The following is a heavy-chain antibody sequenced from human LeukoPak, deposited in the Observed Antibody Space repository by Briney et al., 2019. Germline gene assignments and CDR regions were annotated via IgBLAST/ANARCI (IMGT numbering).Heavy chain of an antibody. CDR3: ARDPTAVSNLPSYYFDY. D-gene: IGHD6-19*01. CDR1: GFTYSSYA. J-gene: IGHJ4*02. V-gene: IGHV3-30-3*01. CDR2: ISYDRSIT. Sequence: GGSLRLSCAASGFTYSSYAMHWVRQAPGKGLEWVAVISYDRSITYYADSVKGRFTLSCDNSKNTLYLQMNSLSPEDTAVYYCARDPTAVSNLPSYYFDYWGQGTLVTVSS.